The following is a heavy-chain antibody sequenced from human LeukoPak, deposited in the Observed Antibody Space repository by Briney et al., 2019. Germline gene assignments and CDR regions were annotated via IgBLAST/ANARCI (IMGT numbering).Heavy chain of an antibody. CDR1: GFTFSTYA. V-gene: IGHV3-30-3*01. D-gene: IGHD3-10*01. CDR2: ISYDGSNK. Sequence: GGSLRLSCAASGFTFSTYAMHWVRQAPGKGLEWVAVISYDGSNKYYADSVKGRFTISRDNSKNTLYLQMNSLRAEDTAVYYCARGLIAGSGSLDYWGQGTLATVSS. J-gene: IGHJ4*02. CDR3: ARGLIAGSGSLDY.